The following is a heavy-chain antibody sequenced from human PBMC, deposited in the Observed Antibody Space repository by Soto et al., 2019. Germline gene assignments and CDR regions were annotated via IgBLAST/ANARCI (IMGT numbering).Heavy chain of an antibody. D-gene: IGHD4-17*01. CDR2: ISQDGTDT. Sequence: PGGSLRLSCGASGISFSRCLMSWVRQAPGKGLEWVASISQDGTDTDYVDSVKGRFAISRDNPKNSLYLQMNSLQADDTAVYYCARDPLSYGDYAQTYWYFDLWGRGTRVTVSS. CDR3: ARDPLSYGDYAQTYWYFDL. J-gene: IGHJ2*01. CDR1: GISFSRCL. V-gene: IGHV3-7*01.